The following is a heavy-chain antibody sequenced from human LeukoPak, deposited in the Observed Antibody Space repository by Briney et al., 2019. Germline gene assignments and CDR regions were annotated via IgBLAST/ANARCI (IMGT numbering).Heavy chain of an antibody. CDR3: AILSWDGRGTFS. CDR1: GFTFSTYS. CDR2: IRGGAENT. Sequence: GGSLRLSCAASGFTFSTYSMSWVRQAPGKGLEWVSAIRGGAENTYYADFVRGRFPIPRDKYKATLTQQMNSLRAEDTAIYYCAILSWDGRGTFSWGQGTLVTVSS. V-gene: IGHV3-23*01. J-gene: IGHJ4*02. D-gene: IGHD2/OR15-2a*01.